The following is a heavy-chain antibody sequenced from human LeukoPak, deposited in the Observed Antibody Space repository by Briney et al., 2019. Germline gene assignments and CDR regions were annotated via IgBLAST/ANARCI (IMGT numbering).Heavy chain of an antibody. V-gene: IGHV3-33*08. D-gene: IGHD2/OR15-2a*01. CDR2: IWYDGSDA. J-gene: IGHJ4*02. Sequence: GGSLRLSCAASGFTFRSNGMHWVRQAPGRGLEWVTYIWYDGSDADYADPVKGRFTISRDNSKNTLYLQMNSLRAEDTAVYYCARYTTGHGFDVWGQGTLVTVSS. CDR3: ARYTTGHGFDV. CDR1: GFTFRSNG.